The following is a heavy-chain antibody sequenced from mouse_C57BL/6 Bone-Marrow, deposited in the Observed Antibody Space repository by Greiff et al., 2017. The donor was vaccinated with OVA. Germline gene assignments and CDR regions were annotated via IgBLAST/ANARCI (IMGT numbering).Heavy chain of an antibody. V-gene: IGHV1-15*01. Sequence: VQLQQSGAELVRPGASVTLSCKASGYTFTDYEMHWVKQTPVHGLEWIGAIDPETGGTAYNQKFKGKAILTADKSSSTAYMELRSLTSEDSAVYYCTRRDYSNYVLYAMDYWGQGTSVTVSS. CDR3: TRRDYSNYVLYAMDY. J-gene: IGHJ4*01. D-gene: IGHD2-5*01. CDR2: IDPETGGT. CDR1: GYTFTDYE.